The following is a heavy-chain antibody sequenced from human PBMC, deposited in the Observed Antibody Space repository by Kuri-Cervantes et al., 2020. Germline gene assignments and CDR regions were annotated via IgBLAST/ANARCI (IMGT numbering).Heavy chain of an antibody. J-gene: IGHJ4*02. CDR3: ARLLQGGLDY. V-gene: IGHV3-21*01. CDR1: GFTFSSNT. D-gene: IGHD1-1*01. CDR2: ISSGSAYV. Sequence: GESLKISCAASGFTFSSNTMNWVRQAPGKGLEWVPSISSGSAYVYYADSVKGRFTISRDNAKNSLYLQMNSLRADDTALYYCARLLQGGLDYWGQGTLVTVSS.